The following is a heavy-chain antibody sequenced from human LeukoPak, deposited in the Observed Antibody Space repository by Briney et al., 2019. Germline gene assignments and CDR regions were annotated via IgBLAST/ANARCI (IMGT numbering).Heavy chain of an antibody. CDR1: GFTVDDYA. Sequence: GRCRRPACAASGFTVDDYAMNSGAQAPGTHLKTATGVRWSSGSVCYADSVKGRFTIYRDNANNSLYLQMNSLRAEDTALYYCAKDNWRYGSGPLTRYYYYGMDVWGQGTTVTASS. J-gene: IGHJ6*02. CDR3: AKDNWRYGSGPLTRYYYYGMDV. V-gene: IGHV3-9*01. CDR2: VRWSSGSV. D-gene: IGHD3-10*01.